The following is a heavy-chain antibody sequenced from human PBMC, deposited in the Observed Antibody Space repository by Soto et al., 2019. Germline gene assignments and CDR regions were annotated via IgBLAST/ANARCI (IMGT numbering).Heavy chain of an antibody. J-gene: IGHJ4*02. CDR1: GFTFSSYS. CDR3: ARDWSAARPGDY. D-gene: IGHD6-6*01. V-gene: IGHV3-21*01. Sequence: GGSLRLSCAASGFTFSSYSMNWVRQAPGKGLEWVSSISSSSSYIYYADSVKGRFTISRDNAKNSLYLQMNSLRAEDTAVYYCARDWSAARPGDYWGQGTLVTVSS. CDR2: ISSSSSYI.